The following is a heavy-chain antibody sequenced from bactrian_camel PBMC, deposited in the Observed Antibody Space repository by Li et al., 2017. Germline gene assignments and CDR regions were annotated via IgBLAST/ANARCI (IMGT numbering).Heavy chain of an antibody. Sequence: QVQLVESGGGSVQAGGSLRPSCAASGYTYNRNCMAWFSQAPGKEREGVARIYTGSGNTYYADSVKGRFTISQDNAKNTVYLQMNSLKPEDTAMYYCAARGPYCYTKLSVADFTYWGQGTQVTVS. V-gene: IGHV3S1*01. CDR2: IYTGSGNT. D-gene: IGHD2*01. CDR3: AARGPYCYTKLSVADFTY. J-gene: IGHJ6*01. CDR1: GYTYNRNC.